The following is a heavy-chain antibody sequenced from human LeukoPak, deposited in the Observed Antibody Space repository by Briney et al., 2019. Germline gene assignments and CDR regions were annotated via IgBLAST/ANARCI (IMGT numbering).Heavy chain of an antibody. CDR1: GFTFSSYW. CDR3: ARAYNGYDYFDY. V-gene: IGHV3-74*01. CDR2: INSDGSST. J-gene: IGHJ4*02. Sequence: PGGSLRLSCAASGFTFSSYWMHWVRQAPGKGLVWVSRINSDGSSTSYADSVKGRFTISRDNAKNSLHLQMNSLRAEDTAVYYCARAYNGYDYFDYWGQGTLVTVSS. D-gene: IGHD5-12*01.